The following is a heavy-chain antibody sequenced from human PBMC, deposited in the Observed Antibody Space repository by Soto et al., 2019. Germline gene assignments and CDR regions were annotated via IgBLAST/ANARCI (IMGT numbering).Heavy chain of an antibody. CDR1: GGSISSSSYY. Sequence: SETLSLTCTVSGGSISSSSYYWGWIRQPPGKGLEWIGSIYYSGSTYYNPSLKSRVTISVYTSKNQFSLKLSSVTAADTAVYYCARARSPYSSGPFDYWGQGTLVTVSS. J-gene: IGHJ4*02. V-gene: IGHV4-39*01. CDR3: ARARSPYSSGPFDY. CDR2: IYYSGST. D-gene: IGHD6-19*01.